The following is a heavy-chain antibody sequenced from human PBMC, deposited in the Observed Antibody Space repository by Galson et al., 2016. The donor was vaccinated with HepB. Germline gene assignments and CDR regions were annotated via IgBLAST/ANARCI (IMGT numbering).Heavy chain of an antibody. V-gene: IGHV3-73*01. CDR1: AFTFSNAW. CDR2: IRTKANSYAT. Sequence: SLRLSCAASAFTFSNAWMNWVRQAPGKGLEWVGRIRTKANSYATTYAASVKGRFTISRDDSRNTAYLQMNSLKPEDTAVYYCTRLGGGHCSNGVCYTDYYYYYGLDVWGQGTTVTVSS. J-gene: IGHJ6*02. D-gene: IGHD2-8*01. CDR3: TRLGGGHCSNGVCYTDYYYYYGLDV.